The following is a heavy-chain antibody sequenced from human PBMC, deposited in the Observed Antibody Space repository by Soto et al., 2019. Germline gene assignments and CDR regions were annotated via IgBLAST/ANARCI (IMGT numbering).Heavy chain of an antibody. Sequence: ASVKVSCKASGYTFTGYYMHWVRQAPGQGLEWMGWINPNSGGTKYAQKFQGWVTMTRDTSISTAYMELSSLRSEYTAVYYCATNSDYYYYGMDVWGQGTTVTVSS. J-gene: IGHJ6*02. CDR3: ATNSDYYYYGMDV. V-gene: IGHV1-2*04. CDR1: GYTFTGYY. CDR2: INPNSGGT.